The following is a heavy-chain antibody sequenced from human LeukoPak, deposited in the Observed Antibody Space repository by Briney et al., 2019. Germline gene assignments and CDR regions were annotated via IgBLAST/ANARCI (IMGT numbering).Heavy chain of an antibody. Sequence: ASVKVSCKTSGYTFTSYDINWVRQATGQGLEWMGRINPNGGGTNYAQKFQGRVTMTSDTSISTAYMELSRLRSDDTAVYYCARERKITIFGVACDYWGQGTLVTVSS. J-gene: IGHJ4*02. CDR3: ARERKITIFGVACDY. V-gene: IGHV1-2*06. CDR1: GYTFTSYD. CDR2: INPNGGGT. D-gene: IGHD3-3*01.